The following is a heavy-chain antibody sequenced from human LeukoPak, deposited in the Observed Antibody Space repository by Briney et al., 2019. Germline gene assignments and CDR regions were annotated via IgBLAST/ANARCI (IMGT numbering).Heavy chain of an antibody. D-gene: IGHD3-10*01. CDR1: GFTFSSYG. Sequence: PGGSLRLSCAASGFTFSSYGMSWVRQAPGKGLEWVSSISGSSSYIYYADSMKGRFTISRDNAKNSLYLQMNSLRAEDTAVYYCAREGLNMVRGVIPKEAWGWFDPWGQGTLVTVSS. V-gene: IGHV3-21*04. J-gene: IGHJ5*02. CDR3: AREGLNMVRGVIPKEAWGWFDP. CDR2: ISGSSSYI.